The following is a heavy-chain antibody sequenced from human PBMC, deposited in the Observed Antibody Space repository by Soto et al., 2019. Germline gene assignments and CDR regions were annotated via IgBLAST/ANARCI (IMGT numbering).Heavy chain of an antibody. CDR2: ISAYNGNT. Sequence: GASVKVSCKASGYTFTSYGISWVRQAPGQGLEWMGWISAYNGNTNYAQKLQGRVTMTTDTSTSTAYMELRSLRSDDTAMYYCARDRAPYCSGGSCYDWFDPWGQGTLVTVSS. D-gene: IGHD2-15*01. V-gene: IGHV1-18*01. J-gene: IGHJ5*02. CDR1: GYTFTSYG. CDR3: ARDRAPYCSGGSCYDWFDP.